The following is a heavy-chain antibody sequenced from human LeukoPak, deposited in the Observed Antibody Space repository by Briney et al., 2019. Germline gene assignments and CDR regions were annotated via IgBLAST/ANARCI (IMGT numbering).Heavy chain of an antibody. V-gene: IGHV4-4*02. CDR1: GGSISSSNW. J-gene: IGHJ6*02. CDR3: ARVAARYVGMDV. D-gene: IGHD6-6*01. Sequence: SETLSLTCAVSGGSISSSNWWSWVRQPPGKGLEWIGEIYHSGSTNYNPSLKSRVTISVDTSKKQVSLNLSSVTAADTAVYYCARVAARYVGMDVWGQGTTVTVSS. CDR2: IYHSGST.